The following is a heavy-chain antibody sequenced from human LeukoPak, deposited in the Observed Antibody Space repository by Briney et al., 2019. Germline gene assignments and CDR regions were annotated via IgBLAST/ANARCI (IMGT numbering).Heavy chain of an antibody. CDR3: ARDRENRYSSSWYGNWFDH. D-gene: IGHD6-13*01. Sequence: SVKVSCKASGGTFSSYAISWVRQAPGQGLEWMGRIIPILGIANYAQKFQGRVTITADKSTSAAYMELSSLRSEDTAVYYCARDRENRYSSSWYGNWFDHWGQGTLVTVSS. CDR1: GGTFSSYA. V-gene: IGHV1-69*04. J-gene: IGHJ5*02. CDR2: IIPILGIA.